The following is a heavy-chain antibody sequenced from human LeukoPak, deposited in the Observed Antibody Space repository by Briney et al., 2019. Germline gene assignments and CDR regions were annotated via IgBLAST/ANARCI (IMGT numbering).Heavy chain of an antibody. CDR3: ARGASGYSDSLDWFDP. D-gene: IGHD5-12*01. V-gene: IGHV4-4*07. J-gene: IGHJ5*02. Sequence: SETLSLTCTVSGGSISSYYWSWIRQPAGKGPEWIGRIYTSGSTNYNPSLKSRVTMSVDTSKNQFSLKLSSVTAADTAVYYCARGASGYSDSLDWFDPWVQGTLVTVSS. CDR2: IYTSGST. CDR1: GGSISSYY.